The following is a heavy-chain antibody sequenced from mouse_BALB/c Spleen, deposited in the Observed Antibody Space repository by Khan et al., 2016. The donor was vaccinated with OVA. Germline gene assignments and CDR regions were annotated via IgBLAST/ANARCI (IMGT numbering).Heavy chain of an antibody. V-gene: IGHV1-54*01. CDR3: ARGGYGSLAY. Sequence: QVQLQQSGAELVRPGTSVKVSCKASGYAFNNYMIEWVKQRPGQGLEWIGVINPGSGGTNYNEKFKGKATLTADKSSNTAYMQLSSLTSDDSTVYFCARGGYGSLAYWGQWTLFTVSA. J-gene: IGHJ3*01. CDR2: INPGSGGT. CDR1: GYAFNNYM. D-gene: IGHD1-1*02.